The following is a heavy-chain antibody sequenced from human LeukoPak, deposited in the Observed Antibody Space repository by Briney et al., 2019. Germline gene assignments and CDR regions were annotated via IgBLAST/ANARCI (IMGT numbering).Heavy chain of an antibody. V-gene: IGHV4-38-2*02. D-gene: IGHD5-12*01. CDR2: IYYSGST. J-gene: IGHJ4*02. CDR1: GYSISSGYY. CDR3: AISFSGYDPLYFDY. Sequence: SETLSLTCTVSGYSISSGYYWGWIRQPPGKGLEWIGSIYYSGSTYYNPSLKSRVTISVDTSKNQFSLKLSSVTAADTAVYYCAISFSGYDPLYFDYWGQGTLVTVSS.